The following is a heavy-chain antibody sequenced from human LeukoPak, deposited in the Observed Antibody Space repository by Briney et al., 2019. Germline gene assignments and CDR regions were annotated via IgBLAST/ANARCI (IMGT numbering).Heavy chain of an antibody. Sequence: GESLKISCKGSGYTFTSYWIALVRQMPGKGLEWMGIIYPGDSDTRYSPSFQGQVTISADKSISTAYLQWSSLKASDTAMYYCTRVYGYYVDYWGQGTLVTVSS. V-gene: IGHV5-51*01. J-gene: IGHJ4*02. D-gene: IGHD5-18*01. CDR3: TRVYGYYVDY. CDR1: GYTFTSYW. CDR2: IYPGDSDT.